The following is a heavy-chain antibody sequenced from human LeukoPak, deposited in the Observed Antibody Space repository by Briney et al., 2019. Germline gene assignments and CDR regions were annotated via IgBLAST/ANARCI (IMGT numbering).Heavy chain of an antibody. J-gene: IGHJ5*02. CDR2: IYPRGGT. CDR1: GGSISSTGYY. V-gene: IGHV4-61*02. CDR3: ARGINWFDP. Sequence: SETLSLTCTVSGGSISSTGYYWTWVRRPAGKGLEWIGRIYPRGGTLYNPSLKSWVTLSVDTSKNQFSLKLSSVTAADTAVYYCARGINWFDPWGQGTLVTVSS.